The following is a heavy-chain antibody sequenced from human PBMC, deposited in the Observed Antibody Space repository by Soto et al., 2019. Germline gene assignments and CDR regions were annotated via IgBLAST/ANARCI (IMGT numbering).Heavy chain of an antibody. J-gene: IGHJ6*01. V-gene: IGHV3-23*01. D-gene: IGHD3-3*01. Sequence: EEQLLESGGDLVQPGGSLRLSCAASGFTFSTYAMSWVRQAPGKGLEWVSTIYSSGDRIYYADSVKGRFTISRDNSKNPLYLQMNSLGAEDTAVYYCAKGPISPYGMDVWGQGTTVTVSS. CDR1: GFTFSTYA. CDR2: IYSSGDRI. CDR3: AKGPISPYGMDV.